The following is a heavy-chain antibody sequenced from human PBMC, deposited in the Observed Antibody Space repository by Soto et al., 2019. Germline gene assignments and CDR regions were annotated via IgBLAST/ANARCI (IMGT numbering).Heavy chain of an antibody. V-gene: IGHV3-33*01. J-gene: IGHJ6*02. CDR1: GFIFSNYG. CDR3: ARIGISGTMYGIDF. Sequence: GGSLRLSCAASGFIFSNYGMHWVRQAPGKGLEWVAVIWFDVRDRYHADTVKGRFTISRDISKNTLYLQMNSLRAEDTVVYYCARIGISGTMYGIDFRGQGTTVTVSS. D-gene: IGHD1-20*01. CDR2: IWFDVRDR.